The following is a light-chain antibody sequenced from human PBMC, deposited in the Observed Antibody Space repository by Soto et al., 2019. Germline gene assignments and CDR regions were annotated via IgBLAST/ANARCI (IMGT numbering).Light chain of an antibody. Sequence: IQMTESPFALFASGGDRVAITCRASQSTSSWLAWYQQKPVKAPKLLIYDASSLESGVPSRFSGRGSGTEFTLTISSLQPDDFATYYCQQYNSYSPWTFGQGTKVEIK. CDR3: QQYNSYSPWT. V-gene: IGKV1-5*01. J-gene: IGKJ1*01. CDR2: DAS. CDR1: QSTSSW.